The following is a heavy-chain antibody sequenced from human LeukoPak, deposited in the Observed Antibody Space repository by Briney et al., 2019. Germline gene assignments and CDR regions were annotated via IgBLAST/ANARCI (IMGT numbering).Heavy chain of an antibody. V-gene: IGHV4-61*02. Sequence: SQTLSLTCTVSGGSISSGSYYWSWIRQPAGKGLEWIGRIYTSGSTNYNPSLKSRVTISVDKSKNQFSLKLTSVTAADTAVYYCASVIRGVFDYWGPGTLVTVSS. CDR1: GGSISSGSYY. D-gene: IGHD3-10*01. CDR3: ASVIRGVFDY. CDR2: IYTSGST. J-gene: IGHJ4*02.